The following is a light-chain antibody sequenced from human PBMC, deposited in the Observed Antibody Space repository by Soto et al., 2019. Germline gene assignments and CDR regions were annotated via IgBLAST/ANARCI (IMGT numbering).Light chain of an antibody. CDR3: SSYRTSNTRQIV. CDR2: DVS. CDR1: SSDVGGYNY. Sequence: QSALTQPASVSGSPGQSITISCTGTSSDVGGYNYVSWYQHHPGKAPKLMIYDVSNRPSGVSNRFSGSKFGNTASLSISGLQPEDEADYYCSSYRTSNTRQIVCGTGTKLTVL. V-gene: IGLV2-14*03. J-gene: IGLJ1*01.